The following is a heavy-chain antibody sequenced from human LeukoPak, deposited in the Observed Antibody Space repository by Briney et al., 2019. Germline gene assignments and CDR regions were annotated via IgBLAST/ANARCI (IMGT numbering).Heavy chain of an antibody. J-gene: IGHJ4*02. V-gene: IGHV1-8*01. D-gene: IGHD3-3*01. CDR1: GYTFTSYD. CDR3: ARGLMLEWSHDY. Sequence: ASVKVSCKASGYTFTSYDINWVRQATGQGLEWMGWMNPNSGNTGYAQKFQGRVTMTRNTSISTAYKELSSLRSEDTAVYYCARGLMLEWSHDYWGQGTLVTVSS. CDR2: MNPNSGNT.